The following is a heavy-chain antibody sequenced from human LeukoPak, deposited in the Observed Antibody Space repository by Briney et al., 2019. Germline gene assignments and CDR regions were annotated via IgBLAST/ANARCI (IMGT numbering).Heavy chain of an antibody. V-gene: IGHV1-69*13. CDR2: IIPIFGTA. CDR3: ATQSVEMAANEGWFDP. J-gene: IGHJ5*02. CDR1: GGTFSSYA. D-gene: IGHD5-24*01. Sequence: ASVKVSCKASGGTFSSYAISWVRQAPGQGLEWMGGIIPIFGTANYAQKFQGRVTITADESTSTAYMELSSLRSEDTAVYYCATQSVEMAANEGWFDPGGQGTLVTV.